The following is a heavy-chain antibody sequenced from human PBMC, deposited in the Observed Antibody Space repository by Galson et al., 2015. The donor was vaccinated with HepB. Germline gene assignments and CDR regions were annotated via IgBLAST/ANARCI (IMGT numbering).Heavy chain of an antibody. V-gene: IGHV3-21*01. CDR2: ISSSSSYI. D-gene: IGHD6-19*01. Sequence: SLRLSCAASGFTFSSYKMNWVRQAPGKGLEWVSSISSSSSYIYYADSVKGRFTISRDNAKNSLYLQLNSLRAEDTAVYYCARGQGSIAVAGRSYYFDYWGQGTLVTVSS. CDR3: ARGQGSIAVAGRSYYFDY. CDR1: GFTFSSYK. J-gene: IGHJ4*02.